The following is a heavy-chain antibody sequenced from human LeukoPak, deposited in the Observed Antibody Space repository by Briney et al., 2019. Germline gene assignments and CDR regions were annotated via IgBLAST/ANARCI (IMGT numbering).Heavy chain of an antibody. CDR3: ARGRSSGWLGGAFDI. V-gene: IGHV3-30-3*01. J-gene: IGHJ3*02. D-gene: IGHD6-19*01. Sequence: PGGSLRLSCAASGFTFSSYAMHWVRQAPGKGLEWVAVISYDGSNKYYADSVKGRFTISRDNSKNTLYLQMNSLRAEDTAVYYCARGRSSGWLGGAFDIWGQGTMVTVSS. CDR1: GFTFSSYA. CDR2: ISYDGSNK.